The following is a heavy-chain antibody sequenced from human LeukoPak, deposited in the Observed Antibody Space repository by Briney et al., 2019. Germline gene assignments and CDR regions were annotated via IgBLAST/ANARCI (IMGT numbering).Heavy chain of an antibody. CDR3: AMIPGGDWGSSSRASDY. V-gene: IGHV4-38-2*02. CDR2: IYHSGST. Sequence: PSETLSLTCTVSGYSISSGYYWGWIRQPPGKGLEWIASIYHSGSTYYNPSLKSRVTISVDTSKNQFSLKLSSVTAADTAVYYCAMIPGGDWGSSSRASDYCGQGTLVTVSS. J-gene: IGHJ4*02. CDR1: GYSISSGYY. D-gene: IGHD7-27*01.